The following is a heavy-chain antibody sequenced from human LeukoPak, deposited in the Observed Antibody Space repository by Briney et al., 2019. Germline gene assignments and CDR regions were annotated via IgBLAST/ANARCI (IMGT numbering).Heavy chain of an antibody. CDR2: INSDGSHT. Sequence: GGSLRLSCAASEFTFNNYWMHWVRQAPGKGLVWVSRINSDGSHTDYADSVKGRFTISRDNAKNTLYLQMNSLRAEDTAVYYCTSHSTFVGGATESIDYWGQGTLVTVSS. CDR1: EFTFNNYW. D-gene: IGHD1-26*01. V-gene: IGHV3-74*01. CDR3: TSHSTFVGGATESIDY. J-gene: IGHJ4*02.